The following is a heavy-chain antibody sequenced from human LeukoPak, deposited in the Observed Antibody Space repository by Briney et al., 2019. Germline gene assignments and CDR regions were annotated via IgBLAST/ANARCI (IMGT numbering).Heavy chain of an antibody. CDR3: ARVKLVRGVVIGSLDY. CDR1: GFTFSSYS. J-gene: IGHJ4*02. V-gene: IGHV3-21*01. D-gene: IGHD3-10*01. Sequence: PGGSLRLSCAASGFTFSSYSMNWVRQAPGKGLEWVSSISSSSSYLYYADSVKGRFTISRDNAKNSLYLQMNSLRAEDTAVYYCARVKLVRGVVIGSLDYWGQGTLVTVSS. CDR2: ISSSSSYL.